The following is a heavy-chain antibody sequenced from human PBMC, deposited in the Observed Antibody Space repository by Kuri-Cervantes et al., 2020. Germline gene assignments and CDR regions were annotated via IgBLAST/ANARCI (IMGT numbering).Heavy chain of an antibody. D-gene: IGHD4/OR15-4a*01. CDR1: GFTFSSYG. CDR3: AMALGAPLGC. Sequence: GESLKISCAASGFTFSSYGMHWVRQAPGKGLEWVAVISYDGSNKYYADSVKGRFTISRDNSKNTLYLQMNSLRAEDTAVYYCAMALGAPLGCWGQGTLVTVSS. J-gene: IGHJ4*02. CDR2: ISYDGSNK. V-gene: IGHV3-30*03.